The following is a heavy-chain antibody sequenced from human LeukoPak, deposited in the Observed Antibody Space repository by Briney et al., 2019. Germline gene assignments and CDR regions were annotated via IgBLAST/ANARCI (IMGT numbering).Heavy chain of an antibody. CDR1: GFTFDDYG. D-gene: IGHD5-18*01. V-gene: IGHV3-20*04. Sequence: GGSLRLSCAASGFTFDDYGMSWVRQAPGKGLEWVSGINWNGGSTGYADSVKGRFTISRDNAKNSLYLQMNRLRAEDTAVYYCARDGGYSYGYLRTYYYYYMDVWGKGTTVTISS. CDR2: INWNGGST. CDR3: ARDGGYSYGYLRTYYYYYMDV. J-gene: IGHJ6*03.